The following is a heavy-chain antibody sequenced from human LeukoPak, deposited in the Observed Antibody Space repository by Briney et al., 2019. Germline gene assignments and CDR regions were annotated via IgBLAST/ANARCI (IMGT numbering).Heavy chain of an antibody. CDR1: GYTFTSYG. V-gene: IGHV1-18*01. Sequence: ASVKVSCKASGYTFTSYGISWVRQAPGQGLEWMGWISAYNGNTNYAQKLQGRVTMTTDTSTSTAYMELRSLRSDDTAVYYCARGDDSSGYYYYYYMDVWGKGTTVTVSS. D-gene: IGHD3-22*01. CDR2: ISAYNGNT. J-gene: IGHJ6*03. CDR3: ARGDDSSGYYYYYYMDV.